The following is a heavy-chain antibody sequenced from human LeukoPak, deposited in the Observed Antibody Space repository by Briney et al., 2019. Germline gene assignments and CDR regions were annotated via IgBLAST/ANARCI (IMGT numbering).Heavy chain of an antibody. V-gene: IGHV1-8*01. CDR3: VKDGEGVAISVNFWFDP. J-gene: IGHJ5*02. CDR1: GFTLTNYD. CDR2: MNPINGNT. D-gene: IGHD3-10*01. Sequence: ASVKVSCKASGFTLTNYDINWVRQAPGQGLEWMGWMNPINGNTGYARKFQGRVTMTRDTSISTAYMELRSLTSEDTAIYYCVKDGEGVAISVNFWFDPWGQGTLVTVSS.